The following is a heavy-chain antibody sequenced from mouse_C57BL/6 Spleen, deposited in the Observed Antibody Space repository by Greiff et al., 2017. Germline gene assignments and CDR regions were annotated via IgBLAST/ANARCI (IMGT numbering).Heavy chain of an antibody. D-gene: IGHD3-1*01. Sequence: VQLQQPGTELVKPGASVKLSCKASGYTFTSYWMHWVKQRPGQGLEWIGNINPSNGGTNYNEKFKSKATLTADKSSSTAYMQLSSLTSEDSAVYYCARGSGGYYAMDYWGQGTSVTVSS. V-gene: IGHV1-53*01. J-gene: IGHJ4*01. CDR2: INPSNGGT. CDR1: GYTFTSYW. CDR3: ARGSGGYYAMDY.